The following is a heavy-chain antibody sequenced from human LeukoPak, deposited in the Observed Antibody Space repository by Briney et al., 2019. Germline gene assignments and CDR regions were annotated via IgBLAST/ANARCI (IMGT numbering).Heavy chain of an antibody. CDR1: RFTFNSYW. CDR3: ARDGSNSHAFDV. J-gene: IGHJ3*01. V-gene: IGHV3-74*01. D-gene: IGHD5-24*01. CDR2: IVGDGSYT. Sequence: GGSLRLSCAASRFTFNSYWMHWFRQAPGKGLVWVSRIVGDGSYTNYADSVKGRFTISRDNAKNTLFLQMNSLRAEDTAVYYCARDGSNSHAFDVWGLGTMVTVSS.